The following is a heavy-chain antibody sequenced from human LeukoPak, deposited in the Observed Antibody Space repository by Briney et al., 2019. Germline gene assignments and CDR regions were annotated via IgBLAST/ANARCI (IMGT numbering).Heavy chain of an antibody. CDR2: ISDSGGII. CDR1: GFSFSNLA. D-gene: IGHD6-19*01. J-gene: IGHJ4*02. Sequence: GGSLRLSCVASGFSFSNLAMGWVRQAPGNGLEWVSVISDSGGIIYYADSVKGRFTISRDNSRNTLYLQMNSLRVDDTAVYYCAKDARRYSGWYFFDHWGQGTLVTVSS. V-gene: IGHV3-23*01. CDR3: AKDARRYSGWYFFDH.